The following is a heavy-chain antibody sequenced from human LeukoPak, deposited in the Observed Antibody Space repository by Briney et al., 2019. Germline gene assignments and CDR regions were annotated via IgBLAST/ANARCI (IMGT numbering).Heavy chain of an antibody. D-gene: IGHD5-18*01. J-gene: IGHJ5*02. CDR1: GGSISSYY. CDR3: ARGATGGYSYGRGHWFDP. V-gene: IGHV4-4*07. Sequence: SETLSLTCTVSGGSISSYYWSWIRQPAGKGLEWIGRIYTSGSTNYNPSLKSRVTMSVDTSKNQFSLKLSSVTDADTAVYYCARGATGGYSYGRGHWFDPWGQGTLVTVSS. CDR2: IYTSGST.